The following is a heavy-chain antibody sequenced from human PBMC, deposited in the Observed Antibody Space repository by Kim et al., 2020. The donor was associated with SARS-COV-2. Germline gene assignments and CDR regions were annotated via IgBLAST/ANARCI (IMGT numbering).Heavy chain of an antibody. CDR3: ARGATLYCTNGVCYRGGLDY. CDR2: ISNSGTTI. CDR1: GFTFSGYE. V-gene: IGHV3-48*03. J-gene: IGHJ4*02. Sequence: GGFLRLSCAASGFTFSGYEMNWVRQAPGKGLEWVSFISNSGTTIYYADSVKGRFTISRDNGKKSLYLQMNSLRAEDTAVYYCARGATLYCTNGVCYRGGLDYWGQGTLVTVSS. D-gene: IGHD2-8*01.